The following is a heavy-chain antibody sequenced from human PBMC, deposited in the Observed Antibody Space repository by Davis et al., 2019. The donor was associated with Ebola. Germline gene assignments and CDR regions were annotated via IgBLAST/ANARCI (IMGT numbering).Heavy chain of an antibody. CDR3: ARQNVAVVPAPDY. V-gene: IGHV4-30-4*01. CDR2: IYYSGST. J-gene: IGHJ4*01. D-gene: IGHD2-15*01. CDR1: GGSISSGDYY. Sequence: SETLSLTCTVSGGSISSGDYYWSWIRQPPGKGLEWIGYIYYSGSTYYNPSLKSRVTISVDTSKNQFSLKLSSVTAADTAVYYCARQNVAVVPAPDYWGQGTLVTVSS.